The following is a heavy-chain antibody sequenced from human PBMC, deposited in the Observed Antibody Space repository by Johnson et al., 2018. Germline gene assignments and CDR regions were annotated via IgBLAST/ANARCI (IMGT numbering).Heavy chain of an antibody. J-gene: IGHJ3*02. CDR2: ISWNSGSI. Sequence: VQLVQSGGGLVQPGRSLRLSCAASGFTFDDYAMHWVRQAPGKGLEWVSGISWNSGSIGYADSVKGRFTISRDNAKNSLYLQMNSLRAEDTAVYYCARERGVGVAAFQNDAFEIWGQGTMVTVSS. V-gene: IGHV3-9*01. CDR3: ARERGVGVAAFQNDAFEI. D-gene: IGHD2-15*01. CDR1: GFTFDDYA.